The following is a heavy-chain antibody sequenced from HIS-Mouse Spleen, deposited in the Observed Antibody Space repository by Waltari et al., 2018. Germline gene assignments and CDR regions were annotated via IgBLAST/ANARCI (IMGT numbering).Heavy chain of an antibody. D-gene: IGHD5-18*01. CDR3: ARGYTAMGAKYFQH. V-gene: IGHV4-34*01. Sequence: QVQLQQWGAGLLKPSETLSLTCAVYGGSFSGYYCSWIRQPPGKGLEWIGEINHSGSTNYNPSLKSRVTISVDTSKNQFSLKLSSVTAADTAVYYCARGYTAMGAKYFQHWGQGTLVTVSS. CDR2: INHSGST. J-gene: IGHJ1*01. CDR1: GGSFSGYY.